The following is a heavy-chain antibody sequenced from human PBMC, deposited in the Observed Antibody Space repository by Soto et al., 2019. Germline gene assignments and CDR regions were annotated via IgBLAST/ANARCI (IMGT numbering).Heavy chain of an antibody. Sequence: LSLTCTVSGGSISSYYWSWIRQPAGKGLEWIGRIYTSGSTNYNPSLKSRVTMSVDTSKNQFSLKLSSVTAADTAVYYCARDRVIAARGYNWFDPWGQGTLVTVSS. J-gene: IGHJ5*02. CDR1: GGSISSYY. V-gene: IGHV4-4*07. CDR3: ARDRVIAARGYNWFDP. D-gene: IGHD6-6*01. CDR2: IYTSGST.